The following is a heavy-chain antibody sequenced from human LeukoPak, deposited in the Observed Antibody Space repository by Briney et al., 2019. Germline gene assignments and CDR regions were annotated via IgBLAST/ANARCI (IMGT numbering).Heavy chain of an antibody. CDR3: ARMTANY. CDR1: GFTFSNYA. J-gene: IGHJ4*02. D-gene: IGHD2-21*02. CDR2: ISGSGGST. Sequence: GGSLRLSCAASGFTFSNYAMDWVRQAPGKGLEWVSTISGSGGSTYYADSVRGRFTISRDNSKNTLYLQMSSLRAEDTATYYCARMTANYWGQGTLVTVSS. V-gene: IGHV3-23*01.